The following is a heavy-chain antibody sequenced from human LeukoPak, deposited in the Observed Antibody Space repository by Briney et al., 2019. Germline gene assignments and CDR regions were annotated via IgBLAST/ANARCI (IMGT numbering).Heavy chain of an antibody. CDR1: GFTFSSYG. J-gene: IGHJ4*02. V-gene: IGHV3-33*06. CDR2: IWYDGSNK. CDR3: AKAAEEYYDYVWGSYRNDY. Sequence: GGSLRLSCAASGFTFSSYGMHWVRQAPGKGLEWVAVIWYDGSNKYYADSVKGRFAISRDNSKNTLYLQMNSLRAEDTAVYYCAKAAEEYYDYVWGSYRNDYWGQGTLVTVSS. D-gene: IGHD3-16*02.